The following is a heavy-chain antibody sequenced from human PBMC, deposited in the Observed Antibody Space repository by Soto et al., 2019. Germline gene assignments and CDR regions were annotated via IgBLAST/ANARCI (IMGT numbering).Heavy chain of an antibody. CDR3: ARQTLNEYCGGDCPSGWFDP. CDR1: GGSISSSSYY. Sequence: QLQLQESGPGLVKPSETLSLTCTVSGGSISSSSYYWGWIRQPPGKGLEWIGSIYYSGSTYYNPSLKSRVTISVDTSKNQFSLKLSSVTAADTAVYYCARQTLNEYCGGDCPSGWFDPWGQGTLVTVSS. V-gene: IGHV4-39*01. CDR2: IYYSGST. D-gene: IGHD2-21*02. J-gene: IGHJ5*02.